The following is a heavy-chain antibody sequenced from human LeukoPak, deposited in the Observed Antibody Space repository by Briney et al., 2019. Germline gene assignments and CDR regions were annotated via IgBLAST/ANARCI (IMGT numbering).Heavy chain of an antibody. J-gene: IGHJ4*02. Sequence: SVKVSCKASGGTFSSYAISWVRQAPGQGLEWMGGIIPIFGTANYAQKFQGRVTITADESTSTAYMELSSLRSEDTAVYYCARVAVAGTFDFDNFDYWGQGTLVTVS. CDR1: GGTFSSYA. CDR3: ARVAVAGTFDFDNFDY. D-gene: IGHD6-19*01. V-gene: IGHV1-69*13. CDR2: IIPIFGTA.